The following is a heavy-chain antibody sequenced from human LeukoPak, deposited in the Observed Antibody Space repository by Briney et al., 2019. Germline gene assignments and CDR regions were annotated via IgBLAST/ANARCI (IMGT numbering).Heavy chain of an antibody. V-gene: IGHV3-53*01. D-gene: IGHD3-9*01. CDR1: GFTVSSNY. CDR2: IYSGGST. Sequence: GGSLRLSCAASGFTVSSNYMSWVRQAPGKGLEWVSVIYSGGSTYYADSVKGRFTISRDNAKNSLYLQMNSLRAEDTAVYYCARSYLYYDILTGYGRDDAFDIWGQGTMVTVSS. J-gene: IGHJ3*02. CDR3: ARSYLYYDILTGYGRDDAFDI.